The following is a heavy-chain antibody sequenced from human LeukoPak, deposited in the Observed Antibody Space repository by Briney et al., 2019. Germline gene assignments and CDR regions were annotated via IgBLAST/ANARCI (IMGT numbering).Heavy chain of an antibody. J-gene: IGHJ3*02. Sequence: SETLSLTCTVSGGSISSYYWSWIRQPPGKGLEWLGYIYYSGSTNYNPSLKSRVTISVDTSKNQFSLKLSSVTAADTAVYYCARDREMRYYYDSSGIRAFDIWGQGTMVTVPS. CDR1: GGSISSYY. CDR2: IYYSGST. CDR3: ARDREMRYYYDSSGIRAFDI. V-gene: IGHV4-59*01. D-gene: IGHD3-22*01.